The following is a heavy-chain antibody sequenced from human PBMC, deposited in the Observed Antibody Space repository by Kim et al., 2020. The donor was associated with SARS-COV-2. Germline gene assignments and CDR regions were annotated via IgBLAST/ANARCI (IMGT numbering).Heavy chain of an antibody. D-gene: IGHD4-17*01. Sequence: RTPQIRVTIAVDTAKNQFALKLSSVTAADTAVYYCARRPNRNRLPGAIDYWGQGTLVTVSS. CDR3: ARRPNRNRLPGAIDY. V-gene: IGHV4-39*01. J-gene: IGHJ4*02.